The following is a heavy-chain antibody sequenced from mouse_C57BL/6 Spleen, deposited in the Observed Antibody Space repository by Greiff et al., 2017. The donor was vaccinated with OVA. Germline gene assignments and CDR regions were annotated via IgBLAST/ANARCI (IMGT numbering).Heavy chain of an antibody. J-gene: IGHJ3*01. CDR3: TRENYYGSSRAWFAY. CDR1: GFTFSSYA. Sequence: EVKLVESGEGLVKPGGSLKLSCAASGFTFSSYAMSWVRQTPEKRLEWVAYISSGGDYIYYADTVKGRFTISRDNARNTLYLQMSSLKSEDTAMYYCTRENYYGSSRAWFAYWGQGTLVTVSA. D-gene: IGHD1-1*01. V-gene: IGHV5-9-1*02. CDR2: ISSGGDYI.